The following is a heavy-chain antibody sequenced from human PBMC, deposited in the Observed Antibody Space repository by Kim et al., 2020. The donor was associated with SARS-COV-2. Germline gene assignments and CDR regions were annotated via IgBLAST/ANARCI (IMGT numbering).Heavy chain of an antibody. CDR1: GFTFSSYW. CDR3: AREIDCSSTSCYTFDY. Sequence: GGSLRLSCAASGFTFSSYWMSWVRQAPGKGLEWVANIKQDGSEKYYVDSVKGRFTISRDNAKNSLYLQMNSLRAEDTAVYYCAREIDCSSTSCYTFDYWGQGTLVTVSS. CDR2: IKQDGSEK. J-gene: IGHJ4*02. D-gene: IGHD2-2*02. V-gene: IGHV3-7*03.